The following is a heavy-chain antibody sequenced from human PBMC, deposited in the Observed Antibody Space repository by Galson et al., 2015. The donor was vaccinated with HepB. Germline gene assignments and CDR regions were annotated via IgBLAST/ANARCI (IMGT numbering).Heavy chain of an antibody. J-gene: IGHJ1*01. CDR1: GFTFSDYS. CDR3: ASVVDGFLESFSQTTAEYFQH. CDR2: ISYDGSDK. Sequence: SLRLSCAASGFTFSDYSMHWVRQAPGKGLEWVTIISYDGSDKYYADSVKGRFTISRDNSKNTLYLQMDSLRAEDMAVYYCASVVDGFLESFSQTTAEYFQHWGQGTLVTVSS. V-gene: IGHV3-30-3*01. D-gene: IGHD3-3*01.